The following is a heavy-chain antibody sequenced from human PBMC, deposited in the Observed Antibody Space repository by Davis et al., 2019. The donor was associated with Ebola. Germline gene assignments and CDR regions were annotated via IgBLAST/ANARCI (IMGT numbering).Heavy chain of an antibody. CDR1: GYTLTELS. D-gene: IGHD4-17*01. CDR2: FDPEAGET. J-gene: IGHJ6*03. Sequence: ASVKVSCKVSGYTLTELSMHWVRQAPGKGLEWMGGFDPEAGETIYARKFQGRVTMTEDTSTDTGYMELSSLRSEDTAVFYCATAPSSLRREYYHYFYMDVWGKGTTVTVSS. CDR3: ATAPSSLRREYYHYFYMDV. V-gene: IGHV1-24*01.